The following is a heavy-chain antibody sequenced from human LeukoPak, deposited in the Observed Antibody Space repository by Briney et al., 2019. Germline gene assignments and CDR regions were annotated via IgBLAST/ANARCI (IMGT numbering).Heavy chain of an antibody. CDR3: ARVGGAEIQLWYGMDV. CDR1: GYSISSGYY. V-gene: IGHV4-38-2*02. D-gene: IGHD5-18*01. CDR2: IYHSGST. J-gene: IGHJ6*02. Sequence: SETLSLTCTVSGYSISSGYYWGWIRQPPGKGLEWIGSIYHSGSTYYNPSLKSRVTISVDTSKNQFSLKLSSVTAADTAVYYCARVGGAEIQLWYGMDVWGQGTTVTVSS.